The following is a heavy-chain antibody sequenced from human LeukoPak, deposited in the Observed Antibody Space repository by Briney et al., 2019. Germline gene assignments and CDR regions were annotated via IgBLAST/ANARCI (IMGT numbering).Heavy chain of an antibody. J-gene: IGHJ4*02. Sequence: GGSLRLSCAASGFTFSSFAMTWVRQAPGKGLEWVSSISGTGSSTYHADSVKGRFTISRDSSKNTLYLQMNSLTAEDTAIYYCASDIYWAAAKYYFDYWGQGTLVTVSS. V-gene: IGHV3-23*01. CDR1: GFTFSSFA. D-gene: IGHD6-13*01. CDR3: ASDIYWAAAKYYFDY. CDR2: ISGTGSST.